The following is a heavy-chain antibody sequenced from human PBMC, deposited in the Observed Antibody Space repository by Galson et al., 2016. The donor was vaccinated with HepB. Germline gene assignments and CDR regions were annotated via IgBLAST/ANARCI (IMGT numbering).Heavy chain of an antibody. V-gene: IGHV3-64D*06. J-gene: IGHJ4*02. CDR2: ISFNGSST. CDR1: GFPFSSSA. D-gene: IGHD2-15*01. Sequence: SLRLSCAASGFPFSSSAMHWVRQAPGKGLEYVSGISFNGSSTYYADSVKGRFTITRDNSKNTLYLQVSSLRAEDTAVYYCVKDSPSACPYFDYWGQGTLVTVSS. CDR3: VKDSPSACPYFDY.